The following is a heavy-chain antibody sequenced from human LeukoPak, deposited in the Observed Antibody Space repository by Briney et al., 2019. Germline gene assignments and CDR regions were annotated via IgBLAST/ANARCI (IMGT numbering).Heavy chain of an antibody. V-gene: IGHV4-34*01. CDR3: ARLRYFDY. J-gene: IGHJ4*02. CDR1: GGSFSGYY. D-gene: IGHD3-9*01. Sequence: SETVSLTCPVYGGSFSGYYWSWIRQPPWKGVEWIGEINHSGSTNYIPSLKSRVTISVDMSKNQFSLKLSSVTAADTAVYYCARLRYFDYWGQGTLVTVSS. CDR2: INHSGST.